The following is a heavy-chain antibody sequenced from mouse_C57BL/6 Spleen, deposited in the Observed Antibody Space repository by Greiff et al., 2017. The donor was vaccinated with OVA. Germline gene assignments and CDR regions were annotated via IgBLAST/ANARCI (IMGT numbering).Heavy chain of an antibody. J-gene: IGHJ1*03. CDR3: ARRHYYGSSYAWYFDV. CDR1: GYTFTDYN. CDR2: INPNNGGT. Sequence: EVQLQQSGPELVKPGASVKIPCKASGYTFTDYNMDWVKQSHGKSLEWIGDINPNNGGTIYNQKFKGKATLTVDKSSSTAYMELRSLTSEDTAVYYCARRHYYGSSYAWYFDVWGTGTTVTVSS. D-gene: IGHD1-1*01. V-gene: IGHV1-18*01.